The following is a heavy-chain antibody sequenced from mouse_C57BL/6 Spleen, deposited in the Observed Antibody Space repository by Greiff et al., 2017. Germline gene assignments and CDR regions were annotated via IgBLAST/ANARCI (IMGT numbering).Heavy chain of an antibody. CDR2: IDPSDSET. D-gene: IGHD2-3*01. CDR1: GYTFTSYW. Sequence: VQLQQPGAELVRPGSSVKLSCKASGYTFTSYWMHWVKQRPIQGLEWIGNIDPSDSETNYNQKFKDKATLTVDKSSSTAYMQLSRLTSEDAAVYYCARGLLGDYWGQGTTLTVSS. CDR3: ARGLLGDY. J-gene: IGHJ2*01. V-gene: IGHV1-52*01.